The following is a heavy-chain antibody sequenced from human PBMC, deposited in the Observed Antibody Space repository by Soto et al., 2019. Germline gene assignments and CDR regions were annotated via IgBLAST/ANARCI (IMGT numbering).Heavy chain of an antibody. CDR3: ARGRPYGMDV. V-gene: IGHV3-74*01. Sequence: EVQLVESGGGLVQPGGSLRVSCAASGFTFGSYWMNWVRQAPGKGLVWVSRIDSDGSSTTYADSVKGRFTTSRDNAKNTLYLHMSSLRVEDTAVYYCARGRPYGMDVWGQGITVTVSS. CDR2: IDSDGSST. J-gene: IGHJ6*02. CDR1: GFTFGSYW.